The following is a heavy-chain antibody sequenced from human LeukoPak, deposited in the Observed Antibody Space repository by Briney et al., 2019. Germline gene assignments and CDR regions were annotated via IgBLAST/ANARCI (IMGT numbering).Heavy chain of an antibody. CDR2: ISAYNGNT. V-gene: IGHV1-18*01. Sequence: ASVKVSCKASGYTFTSYGISWVRQAPGQGLEWMGRISAYNGNTNYAQKLQGRVTMTTDTSTSTAYMELRSLRSDDTAVYYCARLPDYYGSGSYYKEFDYWGQGTLVTVSS. CDR1: GYTFTSYG. CDR3: ARLPDYYGSGSYYKEFDY. D-gene: IGHD3-10*01. J-gene: IGHJ4*02.